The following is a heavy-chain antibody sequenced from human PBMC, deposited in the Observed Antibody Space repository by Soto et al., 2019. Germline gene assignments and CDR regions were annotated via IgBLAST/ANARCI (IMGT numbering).Heavy chain of an antibody. CDR1: GFTFSSYG. CDR3: AKEGGAVAGPLSDY. V-gene: IGHV3-30*18. J-gene: IGHJ4*02. D-gene: IGHD6-19*01. Sequence: QVQLVESGGGVVQPGRSLRLSCAASGFTFSSYGMHWVRQAPGKGLEWVAVISYDGSNKYYADSVKGRSTISRDNSKNTLYLQMNSLRAEDTAVYYCAKEGGAVAGPLSDYWGQGTLVTVSS. CDR2: ISYDGSNK.